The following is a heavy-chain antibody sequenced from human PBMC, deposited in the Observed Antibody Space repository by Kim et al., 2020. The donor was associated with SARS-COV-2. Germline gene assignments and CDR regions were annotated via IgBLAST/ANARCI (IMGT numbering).Heavy chain of an antibody. CDR3: AREVDDSSGHPY. J-gene: IGHJ4*02. V-gene: IGHV7-4-1*02. Sequence: ASVKVSCKASGYTFTSYVMNWVRQAPGQGLECVGWINTNTGNTTYVQGFTGWLVFSLDTPVNTAYLQISSLKAKDTAVYYCAREVDDSSGHPYWGQGTLVTVSS. CDR1: GYTFTSYV. D-gene: IGHD3-22*01. CDR2: INTNTGNT.